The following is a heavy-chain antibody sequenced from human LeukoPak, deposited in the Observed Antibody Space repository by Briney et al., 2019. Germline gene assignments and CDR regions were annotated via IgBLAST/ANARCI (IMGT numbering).Heavy chain of an antibody. V-gene: IGHV4-39*07. J-gene: IGHJ4*02. CDR3: ARVAYYDSSGYYYCFDY. CDR1: GGSISSSSYY. CDR2: IYHAGNT. Sequence: SETLSLTCTVSGGSISSSSYYWGWIRQPPGKGLEWIGSIYHAGNTPYNPSLKSRVTVSADTSKNQFSLKLSSVTAADTAVYYCARVAYYDSSGYYYCFDYWGQGTLVTVSS. D-gene: IGHD3-22*01.